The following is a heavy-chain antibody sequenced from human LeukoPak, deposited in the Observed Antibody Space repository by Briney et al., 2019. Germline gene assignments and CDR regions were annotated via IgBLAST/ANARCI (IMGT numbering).Heavy chain of an antibody. CDR2: INPSGGST. Sequence: GASVKVSCKASGYTFTSYYMHWVRQAPGQGLEWMGIINPSGGSTSYAQKFQGRVTMTRDTSTSTVYMELSSLRSEDTAVYYCARGGYYYDSSGYYLGYWGQGTLVTVSS. CDR1: GYTFTSYY. D-gene: IGHD3-22*01. V-gene: IGHV1-46*01. J-gene: IGHJ4*02. CDR3: ARGGYYYDSSGYYLGY.